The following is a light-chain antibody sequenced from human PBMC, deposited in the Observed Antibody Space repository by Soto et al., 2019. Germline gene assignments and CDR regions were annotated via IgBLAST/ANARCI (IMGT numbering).Light chain of an antibody. V-gene: IGKV3D-11*02. Sequence: ILLTLSPSTRSQSPGERATLSCRASPSVTNYLAWCQQKPGQAPTLVIYGALNRATSIPARFSGSGAATDFTLPISSLEPEDFAVDYCQQRNSGTPVTFGQGTRLEIK. J-gene: IGKJ5*01. CDR1: PSVTNY. CDR3: QQRNSGTPVT. CDR2: GAL.